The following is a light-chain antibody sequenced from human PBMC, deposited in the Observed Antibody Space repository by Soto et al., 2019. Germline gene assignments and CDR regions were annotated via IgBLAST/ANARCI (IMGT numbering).Light chain of an antibody. CDR3: AAWDDSLNGPV. J-gene: IGLJ7*01. CDR2: SNN. Sequence: QSVLTQPPSASGTPGQRVTISCSGSSSNIGSNTVNWYQQLPGTAPKLLIYSNNQRPSGFPDRFSGSKSGTSASLAISGLQSEDDADYYCAAWDDSLNGPVFGGGTQLTVL. CDR1: SSNIGSNT. V-gene: IGLV1-44*01.